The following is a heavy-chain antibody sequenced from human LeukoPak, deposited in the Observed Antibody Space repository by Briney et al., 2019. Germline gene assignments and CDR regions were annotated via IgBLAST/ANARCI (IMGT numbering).Heavy chain of an antibody. Sequence: ASVKASCKASGYTFTSYDINWVRQATGQGLEWMGWMNPNSGNTGYAQKFQGRVTLTRNTSISTAYMELSSLRSEDTAVYYCARKSTPSSGWTPFDYWGQGTLVTVSS. CDR3: ARKSTPSSGWTPFDY. CDR1: GYTFTSYD. CDR2: MNPNSGNT. V-gene: IGHV1-8*01. J-gene: IGHJ4*02. D-gene: IGHD6-19*01.